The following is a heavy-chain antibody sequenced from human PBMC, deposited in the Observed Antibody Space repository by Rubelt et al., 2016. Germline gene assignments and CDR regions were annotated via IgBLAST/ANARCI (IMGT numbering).Heavy chain of an antibody. D-gene: IGHD6-6*01. V-gene: IGHV4-34*01. J-gene: IGHJ4*02. CDR2: INHSGST. Sequence: QVQLQQWGAGLLKPSETLSLTCAVYGGSFSGYYWSWIRQPPGKGLEWIGEINHSGSTNYNPSLKSRVTISVDTSKNQFSLKLSSVTAADTAVYYCARSASIAGRVLIDSWGQGTLVTVSS. CDR1: GGSFSGYY. CDR3: ARSASIAGRVLIDS.